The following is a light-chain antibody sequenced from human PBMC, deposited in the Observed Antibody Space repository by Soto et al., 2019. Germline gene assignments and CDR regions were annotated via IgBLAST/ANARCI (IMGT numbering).Light chain of an antibody. CDR2: EVN. Sequence: QSALTQPPSASGSPGQSVTISCTGTSSDVGGYNYVSWYQQHPGKVPKLMIYEVNKRPSGVPDRFSGSKSGNTASLTVSGLQAEEEADYYCSSYAGSNANVVFGGGTKLTVL. V-gene: IGLV2-8*01. CDR3: SSYAGSNANVV. J-gene: IGLJ2*01. CDR1: SSDVGGYNY.